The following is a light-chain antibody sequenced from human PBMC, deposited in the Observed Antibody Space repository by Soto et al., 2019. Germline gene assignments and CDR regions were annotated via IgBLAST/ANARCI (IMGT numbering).Light chain of an antibody. CDR3: SSYISSSTVV. CDR2: DVS. J-gene: IGLJ2*01. Sequence: QSVLTQPASVSGSPGQSITISCTGTSCDVGGYNYVCWYQQHAGKAPKLMIYDVSNRPSGVSNRFSGSKSGNTAYLTISGRQADDEADYYCSSYISSSTVVFGGGTKVTVL. CDR1: SCDVGGYNY. V-gene: IGLV2-14*01.